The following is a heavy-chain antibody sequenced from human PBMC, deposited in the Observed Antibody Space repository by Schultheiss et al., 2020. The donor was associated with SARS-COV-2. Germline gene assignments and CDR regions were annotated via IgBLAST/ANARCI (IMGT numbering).Heavy chain of an antibody. CDR3: ARVGYASNGGMDV. D-gene: IGHD1-1*01. V-gene: IGHV4-61*08. J-gene: IGHJ6*02. CDR2: IYYSGST. CDR1: GGSISSGGYY. Sequence: SETLSLTCTVSGGSISSGGYYWSWIRQPPGKGLEWIGYIYYSGSTNYNPSLKSRVTISVDTSKNQFSLKLSSVTAADTAVYYCARVGYASNGGMDVWGQGTTVTVSS.